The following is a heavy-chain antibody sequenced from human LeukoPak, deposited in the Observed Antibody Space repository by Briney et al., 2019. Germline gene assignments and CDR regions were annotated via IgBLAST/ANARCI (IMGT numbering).Heavy chain of an antibody. CDR1: GYTFTGYY. J-gene: IGHJ4*02. D-gene: IGHD2-15*01. V-gene: IGHV1-2*06. CDR2: INPNSGGT. Sequence: ASVKVSCKASGYTFTGYYMHWVRQAPGQGLEWMGRINPNSGGTNYAQKFQGRVTMTRDTSISTAYMELSRLRSDDTAVYYCARWPGGGRPWYYFDYWGQGTLVTVSS. CDR3: ARWPGGGRPWYYFDY.